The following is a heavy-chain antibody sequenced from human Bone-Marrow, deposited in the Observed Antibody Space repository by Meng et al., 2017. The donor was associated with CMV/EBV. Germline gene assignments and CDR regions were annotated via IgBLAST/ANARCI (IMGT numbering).Heavy chain of an antibody. CDR2: ISSSSSYI. D-gene: IGHD2-15*01. J-gene: IGHJ4*02. Sequence: GESLKISCAASGFTFSSYSMNWVRQALGKGLEWVSSISSSSSYIYYADSVKGRFTISRDNAKNSLYLQMNSLRAEDTAVYYCARVVVSRAPYFDFWGQGTLVTVSS. CDR1: GFTFSSYS. CDR3: ARVVVSRAPYFDF. V-gene: IGHV3-21*01.